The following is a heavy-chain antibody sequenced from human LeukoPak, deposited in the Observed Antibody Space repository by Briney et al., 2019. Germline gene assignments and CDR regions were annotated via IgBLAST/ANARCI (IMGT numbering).Heavy chain of an antibody. J-gene: IGHJ4*02. V-gene: IGHV4-39*07. D-gene: IGHD3-10*01. CDR1: GGSISSSSYY. CDR2: IYYSGST. CDR3: ARRYGSGSSGTFDY. Sequence: SETLSLTCTVSGGSISSSSYYWGWIRQPPGKGLEWIGSIYYSGSTNYNPSLKSRVTISVDTSKNQFSLKLSSVTAADTAVYYCARRYGSGSSGTFDYWGQGTLVTVSS.